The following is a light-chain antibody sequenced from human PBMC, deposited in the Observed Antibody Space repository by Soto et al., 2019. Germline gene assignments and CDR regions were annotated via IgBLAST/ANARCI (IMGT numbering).Light chain of an antibody. CDR3: QQYNNWPPWT. Sequence: EIVMTQSPATLSVSPGERATLSCRASQSVSSNLAWYQQKPGQAPRLLIYDASTRATGIPARFSGSGSGTEFTLTISSLQSEDFAVYYCQQYNNWPPWTFGPGTKVDIK. CDR1: QSVSSN. CDR2: DAS. J-gene: IGKJ3*01. V-gene: IGKV3-15*01.